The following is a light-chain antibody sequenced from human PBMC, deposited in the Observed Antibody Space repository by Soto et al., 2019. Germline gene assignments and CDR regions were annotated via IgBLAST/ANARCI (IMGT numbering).Light chain of an antibody. V-gene: IGKV1-5*03. CDR1: DNINTW. CDR2: KAS. CDR3: QQYDTSPLT. Sequence: DIPMTQSPSTLSASVGDRVTISCRASDNINTWVAWYQQKPGKAPNLLIYKASTLETGVPSRFTGSGSGTEFTLTISSLEPEDFATYYCQQYDTSPLTFGGGTKVEVK. J-gene: IGKJ4*01.